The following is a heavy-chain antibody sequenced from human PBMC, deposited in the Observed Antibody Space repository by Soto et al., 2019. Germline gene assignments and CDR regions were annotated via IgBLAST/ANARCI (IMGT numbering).Heavy chain of an antibody. J-gene: IGHJ4*02. D-gene: IGHD6-19*01. CDR1: GVNFSSYG. Sequence: GVSLRVSCAAAGVNFSSYGMHWVRQATGKGLERVAVISYDGSNKYYADSVKGRFTISRDNSKNTLYLQMNSLRAEDTAVYYCAKDTQGQQWLVRGLWFHWGQGTLVTVSS. V-gene: IGHV3-30*18. CDR2: ISYDGSNK. CDR3: AKDTQGQQWLVRGLWFH.